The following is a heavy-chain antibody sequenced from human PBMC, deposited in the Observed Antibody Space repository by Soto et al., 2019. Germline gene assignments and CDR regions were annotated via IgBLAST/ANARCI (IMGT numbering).Heavy chain of an antibody. CDR2: IYSGGST. Sequence: GSLRLSCAASGFTVSSNYMSWVRQAPGKGLEWVSVIYSGGSTYYADSVKGRFTISRDNSKNTLYLQMNSLRAEDTAVYYCARAGYSYGTGAFDIWGQGTMVTVSS. CDR1: GFTVSSNY. CDR3: ARAGYSYGTGAFDI. V-gene: IGHV3-66*01. J-gene: IGHJ3*02. D-gene: IGHD5-18*01.